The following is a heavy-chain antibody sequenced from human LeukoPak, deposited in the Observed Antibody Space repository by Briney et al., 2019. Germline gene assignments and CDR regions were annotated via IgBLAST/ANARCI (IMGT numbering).Heavy chain of an antibody. CDR2: ISGSGGST. Sequence: GGSLRLSCAASGFTFSSYAMSWVRQAPGKGLEWVSAISGSGGSTYYADSVKGRFTISRDNSKNTLYLQMNSLRAEDTAVYYWAKLSGFRGYPGGGDYFDYWGQGTLVTVSS. V-gene: IGHV3-23*01. J-gene: IGHJ4*02. CDR1: GFTFSSYA. D-gene: IGHD6-25*01. CDR3: AKLSGFRGYPGGGDYFDY.